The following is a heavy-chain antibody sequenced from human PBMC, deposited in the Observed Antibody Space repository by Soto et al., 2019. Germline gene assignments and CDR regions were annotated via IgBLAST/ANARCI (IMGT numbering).Heavy chain of an antibody. Sequence: KQSQTLSLTCTVSGGSISSSSYYWGWIRQPPGKGLEWIGSIYYSGSTYYNPSLKSRVTISVDTSKNQFSLRLSSVTAADTAVYYCATGRYAITMVRGVHFAPSYYYYGMDVWGQGTTVTVSS. CDR2: IYYSGST. CDR1: GGSISSSSYY. CDR3: ATGRYAITMVRGVHFAPSYYYYGMDV. J-gene: IGHJ6*02. V-gene: IGHV4-39*01. D-gene: IGHD3-10*01.